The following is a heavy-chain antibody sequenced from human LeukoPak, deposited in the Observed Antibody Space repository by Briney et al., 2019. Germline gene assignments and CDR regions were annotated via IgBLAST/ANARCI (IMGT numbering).Heavy chain of an antibody. CDR2: IYYSGST. CDR1: GDFISSSSSY. CDR3: ARARSGKWGFDY. V-gene: IGHV4-39*01. Sequence: PSETLSLTCTVSGDFISSSSSYWGWIRQPPGEGLEWIGSIYYSGSTYYNTSLKSRVTISVDTSKNQFSLKLSSVTAADTAVYYCARARSGKWGFDYWGQGTLVTVSS. J-gene: IGHJ4*02. D-gene: IGHD1-26*01.